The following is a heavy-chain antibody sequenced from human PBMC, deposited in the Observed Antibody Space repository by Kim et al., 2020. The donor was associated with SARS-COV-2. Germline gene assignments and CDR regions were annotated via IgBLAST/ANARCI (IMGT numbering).Heavy chain of an antibody. CDR2: INAGNGNT. CDR3: ARVRVDSSSWHPAAYYYYYYMDV. CDR1: GYTFTSYA. D-gene: IGHD6-13*01. J-gene: IGHJ6*03. V-gene: IGHV1-3*01. Sequence: ASVKVSCKASGYTFTSYAMHWVRQAPGQRLEWMGWINAGNGNTKYSQKFQGRVTITRDTSASTAYMELSSLRSEDTAVYYCARVRVDSSSWHPAAYYYYYYMDVWGKGTTVTVSS.